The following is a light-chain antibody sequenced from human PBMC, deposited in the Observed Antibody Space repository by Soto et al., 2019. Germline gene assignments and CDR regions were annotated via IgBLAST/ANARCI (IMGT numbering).Light chain of an antibody. V-gene: IGKV1-5*03. CDR2: KAS. CDR1: QSIGNW. CDR3: QQYDDYPRT. Sequence: DIQMTQSPSTLSASVGDRVTITCRASQSIGNWLAWYQQKLGKAPKLLIYKASNLETGVPSRFSGSGSGTEFTLTISCLQPDDFAIYYCQQYDDYPRTFGQGTKVVFK. J-gene: IGKJ1*01.